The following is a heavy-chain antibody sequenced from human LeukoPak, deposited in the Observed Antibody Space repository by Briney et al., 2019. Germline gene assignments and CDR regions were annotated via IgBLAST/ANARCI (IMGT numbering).Heavy chain of an antibody. J-gene: IGHJ3*02. CDR2: ISYDGSNK. D-gene: IGHD3-22*01. CDR1: GFTFSSYG. CDR3: AAAFNTIPMIAVVTRGGAHDAFDI. V-gene: IGHV3-30*03. Sequence: PGGSLRLSCAASGFTFSSYGMHWVRQAPGKGLEWVAVISYDGSNKYYADSVKGRFTISRDNSKNTLYLQMNSRRAEDTAVYYCAAAFNTIPMIAVVTRGGAHDAFDIWGQGTMVTVSS.